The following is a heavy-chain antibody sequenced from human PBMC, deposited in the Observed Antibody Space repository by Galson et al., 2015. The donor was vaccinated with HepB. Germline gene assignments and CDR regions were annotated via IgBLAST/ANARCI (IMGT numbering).Heavy chain of an antibody. CDR2: IYYSGST. CDR3: ARDVRSGAFDI. CDR1: GGSISSGGYY. J-gene: IGHJ3*02. Sequence: TLSVTCTVSGGSISSGGYYWSWIRQHPGKGLEWIGYIYYSGSTYYNPSLKSRVTISVDTSKNQFSLKLSSVTAADTAVYYCARDVRSGAFDIWGQGTMVTVSS. V-gene: IGHV4-31*03.